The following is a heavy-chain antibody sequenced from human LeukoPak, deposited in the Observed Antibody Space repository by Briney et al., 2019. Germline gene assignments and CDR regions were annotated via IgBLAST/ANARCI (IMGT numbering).Heavy chain of an antibody. D-gene: IGHD3-22*01. CDR3: ARLKYYDSTGYYYGRAFDL. CDR1: GFSVSNNY. J-gene: IGHJ3*01. V-gene: IGHV3-53*04. Sequence: GGSLGLSCAVSGFSVSNNYMGWVRQAPGRGLEWVSVVHSGGLTYYADSVKGRFTISRHDSRNTLHLQLNILRPEDTAVYYCARLKYYDSTGYYYGRAFDLWGQGTMVTVSS. CDR2: VHSGGLT.